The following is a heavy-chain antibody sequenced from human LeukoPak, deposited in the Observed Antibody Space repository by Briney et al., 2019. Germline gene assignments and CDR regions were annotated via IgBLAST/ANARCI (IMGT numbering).Heavy chain of an antibody. Sequence: SETLSLTCAAYGGSFSGYYWSWIRQPPGKGLEWIGEINHSGSTNYNPSLKSRVTISVDTSKNQFSLKLSSVTAADTAVYYCARGQTSVTTCYFDYWGQGTLVTVSS. CDR1: GGSFSGYY. V-gene: IGHV4-34*01. CDR2: INHSGST. J-gene: IGHJ4*02. D-gene: IGHD4-17*01. CDR3: ARGQTSVTTCYFDY.